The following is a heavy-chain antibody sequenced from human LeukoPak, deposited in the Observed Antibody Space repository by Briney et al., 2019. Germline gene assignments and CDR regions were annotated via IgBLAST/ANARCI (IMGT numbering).Heavy chain of an antibody. V-gene: IGHV1-69*13. CDR1: GGTFSSYA. J-gene: IGHJ6*03. CDR3: ARAGTAMVRYYYYYMDV. CDR2: IIPIFGTA. D-gene: IGHD5-18*01. Sequence: ASVKVSCKASGGTFSSYAISWVRQAPGQGLEWMGGIIPIFGTANYAQKFQGRVTITADESTSTAYMELSSLRSEDTAVYYCARAGTAMVRYYYYYMDVWGKGTTVTVSS.